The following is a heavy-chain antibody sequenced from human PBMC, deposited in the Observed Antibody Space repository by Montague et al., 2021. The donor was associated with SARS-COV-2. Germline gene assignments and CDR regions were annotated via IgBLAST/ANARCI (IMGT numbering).Heavy chain of an antibody. Sequence: SETLSLTCAVSGGSISSSNWWSWVRQPPGKGLEWIGEIYHSGSTNYNPSLKSRVTISVDKSKNQLSLKLSSVTAADTAVYYCARAPYYDFWSGYGGAFDIWGQGTMVTVSS. CDR3: ARAPYYDFWSGYGGAFDI. J-gene: IGHJ3*02. V-gene: IGHV4-4*02. D-gene: IGHD3-3*01. CDR1: GGSISSSNW. CDR2: IYHSGST.